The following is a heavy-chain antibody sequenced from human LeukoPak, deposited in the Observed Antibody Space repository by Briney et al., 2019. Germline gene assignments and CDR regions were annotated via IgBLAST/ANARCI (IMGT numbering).Heavy chain of an antibody. CDR3: AKGLRRLSDAFDI. CDR1: GFTFDDYA. D-gene: IGHD3-3*01. Sequence: GGSLRLSCAASGFTFDDYAMHWVRQAPGKGLEWVSGISWNSGSIGYADSVKGRFTISRDNAKNSLYLQMSSLRAEDTALYYCAKGLRRLSDAFDIWGQGTMVTVSS. J-gene: IGHJ3*02. V-gene: IGHV3-9*01. CDR2: ISWNSGSI.